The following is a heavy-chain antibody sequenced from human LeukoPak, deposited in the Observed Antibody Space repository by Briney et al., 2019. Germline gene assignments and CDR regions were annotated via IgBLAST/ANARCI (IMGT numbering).Heavy chain of an antibody. J-gene: IGHJ4*02. CDR1: GFTFSSYS. D-gene: IGHD3-10*01. Sequence: GGSLRLSCAASGFTFSSYSMNWVRQAPGKGLEWLSYISSSSSSIYYADSVKGRFTISRDDAKNSQYLQMNSLRDEDTAVYYCARLPFGVTEAYWGQGTLVTVSS. V-gene: IGHV3-48*02. CDR2: ISSSSSSI. CDR3: ARLPFGVTEAY.